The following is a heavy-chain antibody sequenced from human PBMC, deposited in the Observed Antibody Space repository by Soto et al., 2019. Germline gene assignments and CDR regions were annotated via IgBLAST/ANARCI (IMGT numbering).Heavy chain of an antibody. J-gene: IGHJ5*02. D-gene: IGHD4-4*01. Sequence: SETLSLTCTVSGGSISSSSYYWGWIRQPPGKGLEWIGSIYYSGSTYYNPSLKSRVTISVDTSKNQFSLKLSSVTAADTAVYYCARHELAFGNYGIPPNWFDPWGQGTLVTVSS. V-gene: IGHV4-39*01. CDR1: GGSISSSSYY. CDR3: ARHELAFGNYGIPPNWFDP. CDR2: IYYSGST.